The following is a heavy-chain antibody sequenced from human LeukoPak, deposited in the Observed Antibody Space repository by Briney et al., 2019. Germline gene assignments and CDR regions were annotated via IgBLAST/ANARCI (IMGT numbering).Heavy chain of an antibody. CDR3: AKDMTYSGYDALDS. D-gene: IGHD5-12*01. Sequence: GGSLRLSCAASGFTFDDYSMHWVRQAPGKGLEWVSGISWNGVGIVYADSVKGRFTISRDNAKKSLYLQMNSLRAEDTALYYCAKDMTYSGYDALDSWGQGTLVTVSS. CDR1: GFTFDDYS. J-gene: IGHJ4*02. CDR2: ISWNGVGI. V-gene: IGHV3-9*01.